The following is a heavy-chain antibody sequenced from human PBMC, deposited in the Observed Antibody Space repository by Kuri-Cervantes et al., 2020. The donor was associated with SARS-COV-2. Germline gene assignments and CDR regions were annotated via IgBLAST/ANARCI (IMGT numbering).Heavy chain of an antibody. CDR1: WFIVSSNY. CDR2: IHSDGSI. CDR3: VREGDHWNFDY. Sequence: GESPKISFAACWFIVSSNYMGWVRRAPGKGLEWVSIIHSDGSIYFADAVKGRFTISRDNAKNMLFLQMNSLRADDTAVYYCVREGDHWNFDYWGQGTLVTVSS. D-gene: IGHD1-1*01. J-gene: IGHJ4*02. V-gene: IGHV3-53*01.